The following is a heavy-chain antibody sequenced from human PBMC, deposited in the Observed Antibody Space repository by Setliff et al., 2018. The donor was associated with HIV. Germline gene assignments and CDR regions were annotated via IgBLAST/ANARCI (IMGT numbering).Heavy chain of an antibody. CDR3: ARSLYYHGSGRSYFDY. CDR2: IFYTGST. J-gene: IGHJ4*02. D-gene: IGHD3-10*01. Sequence: LSLTCTVSGGSISGHYWSWIRQPPGKGLEWIAYIFYTGSTNYNPSLKSRVTISVDTSKNQFSLKLSSVTAADTAVYYCARSLYYHGSGRSYFDYWGQGTLVTVSS. V-gene: IGHV4-59*11. CDR1: GGSISGHY.